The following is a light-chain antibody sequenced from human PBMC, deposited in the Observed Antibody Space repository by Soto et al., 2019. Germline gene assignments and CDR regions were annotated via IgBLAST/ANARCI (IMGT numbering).Light chain of an antibody. J-gene: IGLJ1*01. V-gene: IGLV2-14*03. CDR2: DVS. CDR3: FSYTSSGNYV. CDR1: SSDVGNYKY. Sequence: QSALTQPASVSGSPGQSITISCTGTSSDVGNYKYVSWYQQHSGKAPKLMIYDVSNRPSGVYNRFSGSKSDNTASLTISGLQAEDETDYYCFSYTSSGNYVFGTGTKLTVL.